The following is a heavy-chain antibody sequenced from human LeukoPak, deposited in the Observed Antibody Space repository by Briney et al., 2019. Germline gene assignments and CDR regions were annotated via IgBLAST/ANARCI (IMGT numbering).Heavy chain of an antibody. CDR3: ARDNRYSSSWYIDY. V-gene: IGHV4-30-2*01. CDR2: IYHSGST. J-gene: IGHJ4*02. CDR1: GGSISSGGYS. Sequence: SETLSLTCDVSGGSISSGGYSWSWIRQPPGTGLEWIGYIYHSGSTYYNPSLKSRVTISVDRSKNQFSLKLSSVTAADTAVYYCARDNRYSSSWYIDYWGQGTLVTVSS. D-gene: IGHD6-13*01.